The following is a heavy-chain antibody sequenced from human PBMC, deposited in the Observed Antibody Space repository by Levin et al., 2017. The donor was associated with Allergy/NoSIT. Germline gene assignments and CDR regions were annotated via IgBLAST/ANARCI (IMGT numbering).Heavy chain of an antibody. D-gene: IGHD2-2*01. CDR2: ISSSSSYI. Sequence: GGSLRLSCAASGFTFSSYSMNWVRQAPGKGLEWVSSISSSSSYIYYADSVKGRFTISRDNAKNSLYLQMNSLRAEDTAVYYCARVEGYCSSTSCPGNYYMDVWGKGTTVTVSS. V-gene: IGHV3-21*01. J-gene: IGHJ6*03. CDR3: ARVEGYCSSTSCPGNYYMDV. CDR1: GFTFSSYS.